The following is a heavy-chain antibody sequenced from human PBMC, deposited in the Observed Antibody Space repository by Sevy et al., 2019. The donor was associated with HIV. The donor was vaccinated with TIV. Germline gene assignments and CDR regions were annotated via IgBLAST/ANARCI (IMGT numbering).Heavy chain of an antibody. CDR1: GYTFTTYA. V-gene: IGHV7-4-1*02. Sequence: ASVKVSCKASGYTFTTYAMSWLRQAPGQGLEWLGWINTNTGNPTYAQGFTGRFVFSFDTSVSTAYLQISSLKAEDTAVYYCARDHEGSSGWYVHFDYWGQGTLVTVSS. CDR2: INTNTGNP. J-gene: IGHJ4*02. CDR3: ARDHEGSSGWYVHFDY. D-gene: IGHD6-19*01.